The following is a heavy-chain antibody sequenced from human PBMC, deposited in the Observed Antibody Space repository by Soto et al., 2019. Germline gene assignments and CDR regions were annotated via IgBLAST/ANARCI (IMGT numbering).Heavy chain of an antibody. V-gene: IGHV3-23*01. CDR3: AELSRYCTSSNCD. J-gene: IGHJ4*02. D-gene: IGHD2-2*01. Sequence: DVRLLESGGGLVQPGGSLRLSCAASGFTFSSYSMSWVRQAAGKGLEWVSTIGTSASTYYGDSVRGRFTISRDNSSNTLYLQMNSLRAEDTAIYYCAELSRYCTSSNCDWGQGTLVTVSS. CDR1: GFTFSSYS. CDR2: IGTSAST.